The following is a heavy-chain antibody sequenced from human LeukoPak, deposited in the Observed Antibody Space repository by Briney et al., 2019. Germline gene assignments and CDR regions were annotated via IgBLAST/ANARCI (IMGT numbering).Heavy chain of an antibody. Sequence: ASVKVSCKASGYTFTGYYMHWVRQAPEQGLEWMGWINPNSGGTNYAQKFQGRVTMTRDTSISTAYMELSRLRSDDTAVYYCARGPDSSGYYPFDYWGQGTLVTVSS. D-gene: IGHD3-22*01. V-gene: IGHV1-2*02. CDR3: ARGPDSSGYYPFDY. J-gene: IGHJ4*02. CDR2: INPNSGGT. CDR1: GYTFTGYY.